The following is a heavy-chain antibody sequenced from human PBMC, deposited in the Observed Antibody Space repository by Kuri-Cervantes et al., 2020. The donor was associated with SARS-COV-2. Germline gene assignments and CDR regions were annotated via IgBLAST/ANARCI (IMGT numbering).Heavy chain of an antibody. J-gene: IGHJ4*02. CDR2: ISGSGGST. CDR3: AKRSGSYFDY. Sequence: GESLKISCAASGFTFSSYAMSWVRQAPGKGLEWVSAISGSGGSTYYADSVKGRFTISRDNSKNTLYLQMNSLRAEDTAVYYCAKRSGSYFDYWGQGTLVTVSS. CDR1: GFTFSSYA. V-gene: IGHV3-23*01. D-gene: IGHD1-26*01.